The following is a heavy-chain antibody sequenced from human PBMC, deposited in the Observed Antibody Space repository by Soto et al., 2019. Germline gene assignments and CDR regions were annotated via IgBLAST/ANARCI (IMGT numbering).Heavy chain of an antibody. CDR2: INPAGTIT. CDR1: GFPFSHYW. CDR3: TSDTFGLRDT. Sequence: PGWSLRLSCAASGFPFSHYWMHWVRQTPGKGLVWVSRINPAGTITNYADSVEGRFTISRDNADSALFLQMNSLSAEDTAIYYCTSDTFGLRDTWGQGALVTVSS. D-gene: IGHD3-16*01. V-gene: IGHV3-74*01. J-gene: IGHJ5*02.